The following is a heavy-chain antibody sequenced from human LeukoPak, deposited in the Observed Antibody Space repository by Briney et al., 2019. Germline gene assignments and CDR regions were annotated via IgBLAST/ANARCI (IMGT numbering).Heavy chain of an antibody. Sequence: GGSLRLSCAASGFTFSSYAMSWVRQAPGKGLEWVSAISGSGGSTYYADSVKGRFTISRDNSKNTLYLRMNSLRAEDTAVYYCAKGLGELLWSPYFDYWGQGTLVTVSS. D-gene: IGHD3-10*01. CDR2: ISGSGGST. CDR1: GFTFSSYA. V-gene: IGHV3-23*01. CDR3: AKGLGELLWSPYFDY. J-gene: IGHJ4*02.